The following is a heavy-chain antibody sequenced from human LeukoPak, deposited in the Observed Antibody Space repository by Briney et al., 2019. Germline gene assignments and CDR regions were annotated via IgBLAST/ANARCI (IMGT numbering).Heavy chain of an antibody. Sequence: SETLSLTCTVSVGSISSYYWSWIRQPAGKGLEWIGRIYTSGSTNYNPSLKSRVTMSVDTSKNQFSLKLSSVTAADTAVYYCARVGRITIFGVVPDAFDIWGQGTMVTVSS. J-gene: IGHJ3*02. CDR1: VGSISSYY. D-gene: IGHD3-3*01. V-gene: IGHV4-4*07. CDR2: IYTSGST. CDR3: ARVGRITIFGVVPDAFDI.